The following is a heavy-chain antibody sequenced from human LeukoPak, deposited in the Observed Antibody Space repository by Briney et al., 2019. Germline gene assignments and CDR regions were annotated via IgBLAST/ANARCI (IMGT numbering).Heavy chain of an antibody. D-gene: IGHD3-10*01. CDR1: GFTFSSYW. J-gene: IGHJ6*02. CDR2: ISGSGGST. V-gene: IGHV3-23*01. Sequence: GGSLRLSCAASGFTFSSYWMSWVRQAPGKGLEWVSAISGSGGSTYYADSVKGRFTISRDNSKNTLYLQMNSLRAEDTAVYYCAKGLYYYGSGSSMDVWGQGTTVTVSS. CDR3: AKGLYYYGSGSSMDV.